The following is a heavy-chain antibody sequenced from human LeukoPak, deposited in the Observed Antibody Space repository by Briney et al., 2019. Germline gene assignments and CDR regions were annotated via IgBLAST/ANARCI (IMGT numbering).Heavy chain of an antibody. J-gene: IGHJ4*02. CDR3: AKTTTGYSSGRYPAWPIDY. Sequence: GGSLRLSCAASGFTFGSYAMYWVRQAPGKGLEWGSGIFGGGGSAHYADSVKGRFTISRDNSKNTVYLQMDSLRAEDTATYYCAKTTTGYSSGRYPAWPIDYWGQGTLVTVSS. D-gene: IGHD2-15*01. CDR1: GFTFGSYA. CDR2: IFGGGGSA. V-gene: IGHV3-23*01.